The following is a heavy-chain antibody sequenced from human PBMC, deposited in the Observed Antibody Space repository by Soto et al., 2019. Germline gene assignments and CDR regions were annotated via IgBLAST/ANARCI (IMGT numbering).Heavy chain of an antibody. V-gene: IGHV3-23*01. CDR1: GFALSTFA. D-gene: IGHD2-21*01. Sequence: GGSLRLSCAVSGFALSTFAMTWVRQAPGKGLECVSGITGSGSQIHYADSVKGRFTISKDNSKNTLYLQMDSLRADDTAVYFCAKDAVYKDGLWLMDQWGQGTQVTVSS. CDR3: AKDAVYKDGLWLMDQ. J-gene: IGHJ1*01. CDR2: ITGSGSQI.